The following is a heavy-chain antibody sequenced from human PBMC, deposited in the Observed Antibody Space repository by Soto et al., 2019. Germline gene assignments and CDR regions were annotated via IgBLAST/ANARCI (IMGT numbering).Heavy chain of an antibody. CDR1: GGSISSYY. V-gene: IGHV4-59*01. Sequence: SETLSLTCTVSGGSISSYYWSWIRQPPGKGLEWIGYIYYSGSTNYNPSLKSRVTISVDTSKNQFSLKLSSVTAVDTATYYCAHEVVPAAMGFDYWGQGTLVTVSS. CDR2: IYYSGST. D-gene: IGHD2-2*01. J-gene: IGHJ4*02. CDR3: AHEVVPAAMGFDY.